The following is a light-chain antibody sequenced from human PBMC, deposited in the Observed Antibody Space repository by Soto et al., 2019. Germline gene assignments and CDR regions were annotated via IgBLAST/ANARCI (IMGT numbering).Light chain of an antibody. V-gene: IGLV1-40*01. J-gene: IGLJ2*01. CDR1: SSTIGAGFD. CDR3: QSYDTALSVYVV. CDR2: GDT. Sequence: QSVLTQPPSVSGAPGQRVTISCTGSSSTIGAGFDVHWYQQLPGTAPKLLIYGDTNRPSGVPDRFSGSKSGTSASLVITGLQAEDEADYYCQSYDTALSVYVVFGGGTKPTVL.